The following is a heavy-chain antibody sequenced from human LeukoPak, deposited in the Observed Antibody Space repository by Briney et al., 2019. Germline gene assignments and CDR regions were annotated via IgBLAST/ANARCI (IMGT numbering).Heavy chain of an antibody. CDR2: ISSSSSYI. V-gene: IGHV3-21*06. CDR3: ARDRVPYSSGWYSVVPTDY. CDR1: GFTFSSYS. D-gene: IGHD6-19*01. Sequence: KPGRSLRLSCAASGFTFSSYSMNRVRQAPGKGLEWVSSISSSSSYIYHADSVEGRFTISRDNAKNSLYLQMNSLRADDTAVYYCARDRVPYSSGWYSVVPTDYWGQGTLVTVSS. J-gene: IGHJ4*02.